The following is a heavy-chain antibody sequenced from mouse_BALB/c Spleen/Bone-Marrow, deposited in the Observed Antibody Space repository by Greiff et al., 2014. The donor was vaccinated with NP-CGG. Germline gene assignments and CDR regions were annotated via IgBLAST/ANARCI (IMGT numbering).Heavy chain of an antibody. Sequence: EVQLQQSGPELVKPGASVKMSCKASGYPFTSYVMHWVKQKPGQGLEWIGYINPYNDGTKYNEKFKGKATLTSDKSSSTAYMELSSLTSEDSAVYYCARGITTVVPYAMDYWGQGTSVTVSS. CDR2: INPYNDGT. V-gene: IGHV1-14*01. D-gene: IGHD1-1*01. CDR1: GYPFTSYV. CDR3: ARGITTVVPYAMDY. J-gene: IGHJ4*01.